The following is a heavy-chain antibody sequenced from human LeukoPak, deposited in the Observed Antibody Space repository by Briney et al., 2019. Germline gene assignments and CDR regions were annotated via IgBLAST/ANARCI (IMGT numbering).Heavy chain of an antibody. CDR1: GFTFSSYW. CDR2: INSYGSIT. CDR3: ARDFWPGRSGYFFYYMNV. J-gene: IGHJ6*03. Sequence: GGSLRLSCAASGFTFSSYWMHWVRQAPGKGLVWVSRINSYGSITTYADSVKGRFTISRDNAKNTLYLQMNSLRAEDTAVYYCARDFWPGRSGYFFYYMNVWGKGTTVTVS. V-gene: IGHV3-74*01. D-gene: IGHD3-22*01.